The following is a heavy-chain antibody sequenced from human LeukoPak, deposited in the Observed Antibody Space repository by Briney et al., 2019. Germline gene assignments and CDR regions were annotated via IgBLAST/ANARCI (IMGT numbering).Heavy chain of an antibody. CDR3: ARHVAVTPWYFDL. CDR1: GGSISSYF. V-gene: IGHV4-59*08. D-gene: IGHD4-17*01. CDR2: IYYAGNT. J-gene: IGHJ2*01. Sequence: SETLSLTCTVSGGSISSYFWSWIRQPPGKALEWIGYIYYAGNTKYSPSLKGRVTISVDASKNQFSLRLSSVTAADTAVYYCARHVAVTPWYFDLWGRGTLVTVSS.